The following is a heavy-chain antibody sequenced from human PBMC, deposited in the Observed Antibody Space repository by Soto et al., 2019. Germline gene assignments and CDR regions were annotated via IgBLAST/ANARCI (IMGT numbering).Heavy chain of an antibody. D-gene: IGHD3-10*01. J-gene: IGHJ3*02. V-gene: IGHV4-59*01. Sequence: PSEPLSLTFSVSGTSISSYYLCLIRQPPGKGLEWIGYIYYSGSTNYNPSLKSRVTISVDTSKNQFSLKLSSVTAADTAVYYCARVWGGAFDIWGQGTMVT. CDR2: IYYSGST. CDR1: GTSISSYY. CDR3: ARVWGGAFDI.